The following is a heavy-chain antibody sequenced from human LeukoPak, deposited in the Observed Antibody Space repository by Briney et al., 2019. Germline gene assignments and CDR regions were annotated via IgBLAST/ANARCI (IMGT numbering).Heavy chain of an antibody. J-gene: IGHJ3*02. V-gene: IGHV3-49*04. CDR2: IRSKSYGGAT. CDR3: SRGPYCSSGSCYPDPDAFDI. D-gene: IGHD2-15*01. CDR1: GFTFGDYA. Sequence: GGSLRLSCTASGFTFGDYAMAWVRQAPGKGLEWVGFIRSKSYGGATEYAASVKGRFTISRDDSKSIAYLQMNSLKTEDTAVYYCSRGPYCSSGSCYPDPDAFDIWGQGTVVTFSS.